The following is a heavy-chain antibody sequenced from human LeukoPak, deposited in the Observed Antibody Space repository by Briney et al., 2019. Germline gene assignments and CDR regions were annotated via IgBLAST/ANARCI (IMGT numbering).Heavy chain of an antibody. CDR2: ISYDGSNK. CDR3: AKDYCSGGSCSNGMDV. V-gene: IGHV3-30*04. J-gene: IGHJ6*02. Sequence: PGRSLRLSCAASGFTFSSYAMHWVRQAPGKGLEWVAVISYDGSNKYYADSVKGRFTISRDNSKNTLYLQMNSLRVEDTAVYYCAKDYCSGGSCSNGMDVWGQGTTVTVSS. CDR1: GFTFSSYA. D-gene: IGHD2-15*01.